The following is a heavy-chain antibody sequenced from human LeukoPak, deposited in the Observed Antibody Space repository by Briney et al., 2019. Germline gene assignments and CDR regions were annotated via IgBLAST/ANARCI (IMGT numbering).Heavy chain of an antibody. V-gene: IGHV3-21*01. J-gene: IGHJ4*02. D-gene: IGHD2-15*01. CDR3: ARSPRDIVVVVAATDYYFDY. Sequence: GGSLRLSCAASGFTFSSYSMNWVRQAPGKGLEWVSSISSSSSYIYYADSVKGRFTISRDNAKNSLYLQMNSLRAEDTAVYYCARSPRDIVVVVAATDYYFDYWGQGTLVTVSS. CDR2: ISSSSSYI. CDR1: GFTFSSYS.